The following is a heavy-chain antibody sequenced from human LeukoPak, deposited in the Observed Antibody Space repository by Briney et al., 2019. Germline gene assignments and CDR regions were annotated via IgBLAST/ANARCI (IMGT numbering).Heavy chain of an antibody. CDR2: IQSDGSGT. J-gene: IGHJ4*02. V-gene: IGHV3-74*01. CDR1: GFVFSNYW. Sequence: GGSLRLSCTASGFVFSNYWMLWVRQAPGKGLEWVSLIQSDGSGTTYTDSMKGRFIISRDNAKNTLYLQMNSLRAEDTAVYYCARESSGYFYWGQGTLVTVSS. CDR3: ARESSGYFY. D-gene: IGHD3-22*01.